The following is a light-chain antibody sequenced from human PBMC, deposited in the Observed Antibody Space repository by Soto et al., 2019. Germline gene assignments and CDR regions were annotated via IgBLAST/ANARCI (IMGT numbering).Light chain of an antibody. CDR2: GAS. J-gene: IGKJ5*01. CDR1: QSVSSN. CDR3: QQYSNWPPIT. Sequence: EIVMTQSPATLSVSPGERATLSCRASQSVSSNLAWYQQKPGQAPRLLMYGASTRATGIPARFSGSGSGTEFTLTISSLQSEDFAVYYCQQYSNWPPITFGQGTRLEIK. V-gene: IGKV3-15*01.